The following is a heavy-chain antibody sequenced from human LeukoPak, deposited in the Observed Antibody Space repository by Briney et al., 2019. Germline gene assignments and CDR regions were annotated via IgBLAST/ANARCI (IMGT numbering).Heavy chain of an antibody. V-gene: IGHV4-39*07. CDR2: IYYTGSMYYNPSSGTT. Sequence: SETLSLTCTVSGGSISGSAYYWGWIRQPPGKGLEWIGSIYYTGSMYYNPSSGTTYYNPSLKSRVTISLDTSKNQFSLKVTSVTAADTAVYYCARAKTYGDYVNAFDIWGQGTMVTVSS. CDR1: GGSISGSAYY. CDR3: ARAKTYGDYVNAFDI. J-gene: IGHJ3*02. D-gene: IGHD4-17*01.